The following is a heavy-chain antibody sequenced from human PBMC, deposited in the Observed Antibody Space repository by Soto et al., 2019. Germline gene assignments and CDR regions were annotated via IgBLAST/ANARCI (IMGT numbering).Heavy chain of an antibody. CDR1: GFTFSSYA. CDR3: VKGHHGSWDY. V-gene: IGHV3-64D*08. CDR2: ISSNGGST. Sequence: GGSLRLSCSASGFTFSSYAMHWVRQAPGKGLEYVSAISSNGGSTYYADSVKGRFTISRDNSKNTLYLQMSSLRAEDTFVYYCVKGHHGSWDYWGQGTLVTVSS. D-gene: IGHD3-10*01. J-gene: IGHJ4*02.